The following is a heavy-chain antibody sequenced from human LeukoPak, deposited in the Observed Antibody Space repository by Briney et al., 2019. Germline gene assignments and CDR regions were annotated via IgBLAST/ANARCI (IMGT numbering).Heavy chain of an antibody. D-gene: IGHD1-26*01. Sequence: SETLSLTCTVSGGSISSYYWSWIRRPPGKGLEWIGYIYYSGSTNYNPSLKSRVTISVDTSKNQFSLKLSSVTAADTAVYYCAITQSGSYQGWFDPWGQGTLVTVSS. CDR3: AITQSGSYQGWFDP. CDR2: IYYSGST. J-gene: IGHJ5*02. V-gene: IGHV4-59*01. CDR1: GGSISSYY.